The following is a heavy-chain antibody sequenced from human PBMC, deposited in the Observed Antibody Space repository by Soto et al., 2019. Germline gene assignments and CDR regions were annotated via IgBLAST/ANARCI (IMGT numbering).Heavy chain of an antibody. D-gene: IGHD6-25*01. Sequence: SETLSLTCTVSGGSLSSYYWTWIRQSPGKGLEWIGYVYFSGNTNYNPSLKSRVTISIDTSNNQFSLRLASVTETDTSFYYCGSVRPSGYVLSWGPGTRVTVSS. J-gene: IGHJ5*02. CDR1: GGSLSSYY. V-gene: IGHV4-59*08. CDR3: GSVRPSGYVLS. CDR2: VYFSGNT.